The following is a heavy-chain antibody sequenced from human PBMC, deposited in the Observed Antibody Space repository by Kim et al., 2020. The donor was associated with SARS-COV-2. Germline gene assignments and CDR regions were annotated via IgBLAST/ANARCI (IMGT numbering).Heavy chain of an antibody. V-gene: IGHV1-2*02. CDR3: ARATIFGSHHFDY. CDR2: INPNSGGT. D-gene: IGHD3-3*01. CDR1: GYTFTGYY. J-gene: IGHJ4*02. Sequence: ASVKVSCKASGYTFTGYYMHWVRQAPGQGLEWMGWINPNSGGTNYAQKFQGRVTMTRDTSISTAYMELSRLRSDDTAVYYCARATIFGSHHFDYWGQGTLVTVSS.